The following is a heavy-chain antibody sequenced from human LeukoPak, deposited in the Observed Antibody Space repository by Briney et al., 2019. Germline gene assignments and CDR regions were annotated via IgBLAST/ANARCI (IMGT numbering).Heavy chain of an antibody. CDR1: GGSFSGYY. D-gene: IGHD2-15*01. CDR2: INHSGST. Sequence: PSETLSLTCAVYGGSFSGYYWSWIRQPPGKGLEWIGEINHSGSTNYNPSLKSRVTISVDTSKNQFSLKLSSVTAAGTAVYYCARGGVVVQYYYYMDVWGEGTTVTVSS. V-gene: IGHV4-34*01. J-gene: IGHJ6*03. CDR3: ARGGVVVQYYYYMDV.